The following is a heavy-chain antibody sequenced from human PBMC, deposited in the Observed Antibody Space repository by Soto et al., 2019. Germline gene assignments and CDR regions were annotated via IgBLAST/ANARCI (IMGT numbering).Heavy chain of an antibody. J-gene: IGHJ4*02. CDR1: GYTFTSYA. CDR2: INAGNGNT. D-gene: IGHD3-10*01. V-gene: IGHV1-3*01. Sequence: QVQLVQSGAEVKKPGASVKVSCKASGYTFTSYAMHWVRQAPGQRLEWMGWINAGNGNTKYSQKFQGRVTITRDTSASTAYMELSRLRSEDTAVYYCAREVLLWFGELLGFDYWGQGTLVTVSS. CDR3: AREVLLWFGELLGFDY.